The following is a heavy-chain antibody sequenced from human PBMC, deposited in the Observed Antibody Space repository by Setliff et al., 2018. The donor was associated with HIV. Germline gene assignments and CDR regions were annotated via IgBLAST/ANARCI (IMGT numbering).Heavy chain of an antibody. CDR2: INAGNGNT. Sequence: EASVKVSCKASGYTFTDYFMHWVRQAPGQRLEWMGWINAGNGNTKYSQKFQGRVTITRDTSASTAYMELSSLRSEDTAVYYCGRIYSSGWNYYYYMDVWGKGTTVTVSS. J-gene: IGHJ6*03. CDR3: GRIYSSGWNYYYYMDV. CDR1: GYTFTDYF. V-gene: IGHV1-3*01. D-gene: IGHD6-19*01.